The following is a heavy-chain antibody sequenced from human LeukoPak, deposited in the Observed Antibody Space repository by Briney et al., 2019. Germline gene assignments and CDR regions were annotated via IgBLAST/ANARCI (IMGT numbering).Heavy chain of an antibody. CDR1: GFTVNSYY. CDR2: IYSGGDT. CDR3: AKERNLEIAVAGTIFDY. D-gene: IGHD6-19*01. Sequence: GGSLRLSCAASGFTVNSYYMGWVRQAPGKGLEGVSVIYSGGDTYYADSVKGRFIISRDNSKNMIYLEMSSLKAEDTAVYYCAKERNLEIAVAGTIFDYWGQGTLVTVSS. V-gene: IGHV3-66*01. J-gene: IGHJ4*02.